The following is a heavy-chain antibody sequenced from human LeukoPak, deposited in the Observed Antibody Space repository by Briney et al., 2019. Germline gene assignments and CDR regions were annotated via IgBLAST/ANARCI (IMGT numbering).Heavy chain of an antibody. CDR2: FDPEDGET. CDR3: ATDWITMVRGVTKGT. CDR1: GYTLTELS. V-gene: IGHV1-24*01. J-gene: IGHJ4*02. Sequence: ASVKVSCKVSGYTLTELSMHWVRQAPGKGLEWMGGFDPEDGETIYAQKFQGRVTMTEDTSTDTAYMELSSLRSEDTAVYYCATDWITMVRGVTKGTWGQGTLVTVSS. D-gene: IGHD3-10*01.